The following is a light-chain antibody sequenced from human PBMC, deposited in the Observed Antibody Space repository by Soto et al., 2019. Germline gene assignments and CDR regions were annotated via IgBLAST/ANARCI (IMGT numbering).Light chain of an antibody. J-gene: IGLJ2*01. CDR3: CSYAGSPTFVL. CDR1: TSDVGSYNL. V-gene: IGLV2-23*03. Sequence: SALTQPASVSGSPGQSITISCTGTTSDVGSYNLVSWYQQYPGIAPKLMIYEGDKRPSGVSDRFSGSKAGNTAYLTISGLQAEDEADYYCCSYAGSPTFVLFGGGTKLTVL. CDR2: EGD.